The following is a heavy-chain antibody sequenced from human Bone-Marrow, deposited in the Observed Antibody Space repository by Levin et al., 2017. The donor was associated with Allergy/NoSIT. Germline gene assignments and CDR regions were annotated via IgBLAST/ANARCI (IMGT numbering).Heavy chain of an antibody. CDR1: GFTFTSYA. D-gene: IGHD3-22*01. V-gene: IGHV3-30*04. Sequence: RGESLKISCAASGFTFTSYAMHWVRQAPGKGLEWVTFISYDGSTKYYADSVKGRFTISRDNSKNTLYLQMNSLRAEDTAVYYCSRDRSTYYSIDYWGQGTLVAVSS. J-gene: IGHJ4*02. CDR3: SRDRSTYYSIDY. CDR2: ISYDGSTK.